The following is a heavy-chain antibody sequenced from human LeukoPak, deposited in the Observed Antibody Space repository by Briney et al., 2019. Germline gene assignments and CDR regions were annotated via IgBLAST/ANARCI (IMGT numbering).Heavy chain of an antibody. CDR1: GFTFSSYN. V-gene: IGHV3-21*01. J-gene: IGHJ4*02. Sequence: PGGSLRLSCAASGFTFSSYNMNWVRQAPGKGLEWVSSITSGSSYIYYADSVKGRFTISRDNAKNSLYLQMNSLRAEDTAVYYCARRPPYGLLDFDYWGQGTLVTVSS. CDR2: ITSGSSYI. D-gene: IGHD3-10*01. CDR3: ARRPPYGLLDFDY.